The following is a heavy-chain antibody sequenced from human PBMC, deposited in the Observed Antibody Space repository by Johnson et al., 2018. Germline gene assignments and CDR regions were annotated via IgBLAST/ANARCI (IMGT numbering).Heavy chain of an antibody. CDR1: GGTFSNYA. V-gene: IGHV1-69*01. Sequence: QVQLVESGAEVKKPGSSVKVSCKASGGTFSNYAITWVRQAPGQGLEWMGGIIPIFDTTNYAQKFQGRVTITADESTSTAYMELSNLRTEDTAMSYCAREGPFTTPNDVHSYGLGVWGLGTRVTVAS. CDR3: AREGPFTTPNDVHSYGLGV. J-gene: IGHJ6*02. CDR2: IIPIFDTT. D-gene: IGHD3-22*01.